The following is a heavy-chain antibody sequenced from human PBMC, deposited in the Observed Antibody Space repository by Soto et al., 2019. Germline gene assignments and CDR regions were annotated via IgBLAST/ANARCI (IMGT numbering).Heavy chain of an antibody. CDR3: AREHSSSWRFDY. V-gene: IGHV1-8*01. CDR1: GYTFTSYD. Sequence: QVQLVQSGAEVKKPGASVKVSCKASGYTFTSYDINWVRQATGQGLEWMGWMNPNSGNTGYAQKLQGRVTMTTNTSISTAYMELSSLRSEDTAVYYCAREHSSSWRFDYWGQGTLVTVSS. D-gene: IGHD6-13*01. J-gene: IGHJ4*02. CDR2: MNPNSGNT.